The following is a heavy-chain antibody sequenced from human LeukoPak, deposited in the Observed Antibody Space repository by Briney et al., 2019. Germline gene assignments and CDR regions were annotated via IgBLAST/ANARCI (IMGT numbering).Heavy chain of an antibody. V-gene: IGHV4-34*01. CDR2: INHSGRT. J-gene: IGHJ3*02. D-gene: IGHD1-1*01. CDR1: GESFSAYF. Sequence: PSETLSLTCAVYGESFSAYFWSWIRQVPGKGLEWIGEINHSGRTNYNPSLKSRVTISVDTSKNQVSLKLRFVTATDTAVYYCARGWFGFWYNSDADDNAFDIWGQGTMVTVSS. CDR3: ARGWFGFWYNSDADDNAFDI.